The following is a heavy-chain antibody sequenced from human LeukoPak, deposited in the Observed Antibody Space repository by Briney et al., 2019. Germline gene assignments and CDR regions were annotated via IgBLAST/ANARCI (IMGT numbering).Heavy chain of an antibody. Sequence: ASVKVSCKASGGTFSSYAISWVRQAPGHGLEWMGGIIPIFGTATYAQKFQGRVTISTDESTSTAYMELSSLRSEDTALYYCARGGVSATGHDYWGQGTLVAVSS. CDR3: ARGGVSATGHDY. J-gene: IGHJ4*02. CDR1: GGTFSSYA. CDR2: IIPIFGTA. D-gene: IGHD2-8*01. V-gene: IGHV1-69*05.